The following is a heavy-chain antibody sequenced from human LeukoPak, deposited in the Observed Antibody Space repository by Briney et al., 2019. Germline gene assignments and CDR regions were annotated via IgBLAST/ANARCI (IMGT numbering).Heavy chain of an antibody. CDR3: ARDDGGNPLGPFDY. D-gene: IGHD4-23*01. CDR1: GGSVSSGSYY. J-gene: IGHJ4*02. Sequence: SETLSLTCTVSGGSVSSGSYYWSWIRQPPGKGLEWIGYIYYSGSTNYNPSLKCRVTISVDTSKNQFSLKLSSVTAADTAVYYCARDDGGNPLGPFDYWGQGTLVTVSS. V-gene: IGHV4-61*01. CDR2: IYYSGST.